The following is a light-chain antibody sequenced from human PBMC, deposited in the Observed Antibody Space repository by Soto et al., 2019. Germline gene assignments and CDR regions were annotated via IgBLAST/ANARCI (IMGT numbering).Light chain of an antibody. Sequence: DIQMTQCPSSLSASVGDRVTITCQASQDISNYLNWYQQKPGKAPKLLICDASNLETGVPSRFSGSGSGTDFTFTISSLQPEDIATYYCQQYDNLPLTVGGGTKVEIK. CDR1: QDISNY. CDR3: QQYDNLPLT. CDR2: DAS. J-gene: IGKJ4*01. V-gene: IGKV1-33*01.